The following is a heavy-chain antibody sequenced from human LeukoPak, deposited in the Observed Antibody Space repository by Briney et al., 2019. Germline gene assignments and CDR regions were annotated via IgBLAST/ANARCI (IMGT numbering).Heavy chain of an antibody. CDR3: AKGGSGWYREYFQH. Sequence: GGSLRLSCVASGFTFSTYSMNWVRQAPGKGLEWVSSISSGSTDIYYADSVKGRFTISRDNSKNTLYLQMNSLRAEDTAVYYCAKGGSGWYREYFQHWGQGTLVTVSS. V-gene: IGHV3-21*04. CDR1: GFTFSTYS. J-gene: IGHJ1*01. CDR2: ISSGSTDI. D-gene: IGHD6-19*01.